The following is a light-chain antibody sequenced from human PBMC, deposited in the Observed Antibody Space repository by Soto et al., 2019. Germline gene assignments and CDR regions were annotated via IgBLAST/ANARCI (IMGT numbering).Light chain of an antibody. J-gene: IGKJ1*01. V-gene: IGKV3-20*01. CDR1: TSVSASN. CDR2: GAS. Sequence: EIVLTQSPGTLSLSPGERASLSCRSRTSVSASNLAWYQHKPGQAPRLVIYGASSRETGIPDRFSGSGSGTDFTLTISRLEPEDFAVYYCQQYNNWLRTFGQGTKVDIK. CDR3: QQYNNWLRT.